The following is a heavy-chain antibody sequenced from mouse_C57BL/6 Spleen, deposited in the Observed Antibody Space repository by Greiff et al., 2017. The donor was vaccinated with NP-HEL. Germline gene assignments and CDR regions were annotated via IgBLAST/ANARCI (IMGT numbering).Heavy chain of an antibody. CDR1: GFTFSDYG. V-gene: IGHV5-17*01. J-gene: IGHJ2*01. CDR2: ISSGSSTI. D-gene: IGHD4-1*01. CDR3: ARASGTSKSDFDY. Sequence: EVHLVESGGGLVKPGGSLKLSCAASGFTFSDYGMHWVRQAPEKGLEWVAYISSGSSTIYYADTVKGRFTISRDNAKNNLFLQMTSLRYEDTAMYYCARASGTSKSDFDYWGQGTTLTVSS.